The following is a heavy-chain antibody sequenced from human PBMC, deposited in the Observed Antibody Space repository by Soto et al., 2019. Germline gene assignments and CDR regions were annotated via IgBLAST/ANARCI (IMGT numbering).Heavy chain of an antibody. Sequence: GGSLRLSCAASGFTFSSYGMHWVRQAPGKGLEWVAVISYDGSNKYYADSVKGRFTISRDNSKNTLYLQMNSLRAEDTAVYYCAKGGTYYYDSSGYSGDYWGQGTLVTSPQ. CDR2: ISYDGSNK. D-gene: IGHD3-22*01. V-gene: IGHV3-30*18. CDR3: AKGGTYYYDSSGYSGDY. J-gene: IGHJ4*02. CDR1: GFTFSSYG.